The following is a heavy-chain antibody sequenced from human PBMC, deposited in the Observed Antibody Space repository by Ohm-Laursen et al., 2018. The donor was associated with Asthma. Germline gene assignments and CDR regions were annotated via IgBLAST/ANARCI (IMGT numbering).Heavy chain of an antibody. CDR3: ARVAARVWYFDL. CDR2: ISAYNGNT. D-gene: IGHD6-6*01. V-gene: IGHV1-18*04. Sequence: ATVKISCKASGYTFTSYGISWVRQAPGQGLERMGWISAYNGNTNYAQKLQGRVTMTTDTSTSTAYMELRSLRSDDTAVYYCARVAARVWYFDLWGRGTLVTVSS. J-gene: IGHJ2*01. CDR1: GYTFTSYG.